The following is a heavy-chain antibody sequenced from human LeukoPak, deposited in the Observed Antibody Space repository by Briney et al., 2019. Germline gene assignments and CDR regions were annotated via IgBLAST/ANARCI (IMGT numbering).Heavy chain of an antibody. J-gene: IGHJ4*02. CDR2: TYYRSQWNN. V-gene: IGHV6-1*01. CDR1: GDSVSSNSAT. Sequence: SQTLSLTCAISGDSVSSNSATWNWIRQSPLRGLEWLGRTYYRSQWNNDYAASVKSRIDINPETSKNQFSLRLNSVTPEDTAVYYCARGRGSSADFDYWGQGTLVTVSS. CDR3: ARGRGSSADFDY. D-gene: IGHD6-6*01.